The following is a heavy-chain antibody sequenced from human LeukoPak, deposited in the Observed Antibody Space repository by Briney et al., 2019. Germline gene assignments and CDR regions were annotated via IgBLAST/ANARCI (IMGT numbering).Heavy chain of an antibody. CDR1: XXXFTSYW. V-gene: IGHV5-51*01. CDR2: IYPGDSDT. J-gene: IGHJ3*02. D-gene: IGHD2-2*01. Sequence: GESPKISCKGSXXXFTSYWIGWVRXMPGXXXXXXXIIYPGDSDTRYSPSFQGQVTISADKSISTAYLQWSSLKASDTAMYYCARHFPSEGRNDAFDIWGQGTMVTVSS. CDR3: ARHFPSEGRNDAFDI.